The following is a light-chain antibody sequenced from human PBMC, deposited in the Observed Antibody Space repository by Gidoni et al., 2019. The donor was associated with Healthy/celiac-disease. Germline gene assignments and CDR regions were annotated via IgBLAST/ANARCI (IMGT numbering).Light chain of an antibody. CDR1: SRAVGSYNL. Sequence: QSALTQPASVSGSPGQSITISCTGTSRAVGSYNLVSWYQQHPGKAPKLMIYEGSKRPSGVSNRVSGSKAGNTAALTISGLQAEDEADYYCCSYAGSSTYVFGTGTKVTVL. V-gene: IGLV2-23*01. CDR3: CSYAGSSTYV. J-gene: IGLJ1*01. CDR2: EGS.